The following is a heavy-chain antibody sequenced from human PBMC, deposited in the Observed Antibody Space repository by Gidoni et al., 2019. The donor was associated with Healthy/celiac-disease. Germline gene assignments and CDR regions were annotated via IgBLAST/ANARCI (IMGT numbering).Heavy chain of an antibody. CDR2: LWYDGSNK. V-gene: IGHV3-33*01. CDR1: GFTFSSYG. CDR3: ARGRPGGIALSLYFDY. J-gene: IGHJ4*02. Sequence: QVQLVESGGGVVQTGRSLRLSCAAAGFTFSSYGMHWVRQAPGKGLEWVAVLWYDGSNKYYADSVKGRFTISRDNSKNTLYLQMNSLRAEDTAVYYCARGRPGGIALSLYFDYWGQGTLVTVSS. D-gene: IGHD1-26*01.